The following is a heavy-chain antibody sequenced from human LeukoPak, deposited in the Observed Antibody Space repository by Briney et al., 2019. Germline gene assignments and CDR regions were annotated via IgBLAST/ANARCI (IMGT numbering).Heavy chain of an antibody. V-gene: IGHV3-23*01. CDR3: TKDHDGMHA. Sequence: GGSLRLSCAASGFTFSSNAMSWVRQAPGKGLEWVSVISVSGSRAYYADFVKSRFTVSRDNSKNTVLLQMNSLRVEDTAVYYCTKDHDGMHAWGQGTTVTVSS. J-gene: IGHJ6*02. CDR2: ISVSGSRA. CDR1: GFTFSSNA.